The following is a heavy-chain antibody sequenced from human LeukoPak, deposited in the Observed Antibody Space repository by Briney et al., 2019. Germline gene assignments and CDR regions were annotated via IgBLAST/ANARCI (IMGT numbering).Heavy chain of an antibody. J-gene: IGHJ3*02. CDR1: GFTFSSYG. CDR2: ISYDGSNK. Sequence: PGGSLRLSCAASGFTFSSYGMHWVRQAPGKGLEWVAVISYDGSNKYYADSVKGRFTISRDNSKNTLYLQMNSLRAEDTAVYYCARDLGYSSGWYGAFDIRGQGTMVTVSS. D-gene: IGHD6-19*01. CDR3: ARDLGYSSGWYGAFDI. V-gene: IGHV3-30*19.